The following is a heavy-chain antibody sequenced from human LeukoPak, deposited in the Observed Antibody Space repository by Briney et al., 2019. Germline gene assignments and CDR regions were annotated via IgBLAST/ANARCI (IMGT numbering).Heavy chain of an antibody. Sequence: ASVKVSCKASGYTFTGYYMHWVRQAPGQGLEWMGWINPNSGGTNYAQKFQGRVTMTRDTSISTAYMELSRLRSDDTAVYYCARDPWYYYDSSGYSNGYFDYWGQGTLVTVSS. V-gene: IGHV1-2*02. D-gene: IGHD3-22*01. CDR1: GYTFTGYY. CDR2: INPNSGGT. J-gene: IGHJ4*02. CDR3: ARDPWYYYDSSGYSNGYFDY.